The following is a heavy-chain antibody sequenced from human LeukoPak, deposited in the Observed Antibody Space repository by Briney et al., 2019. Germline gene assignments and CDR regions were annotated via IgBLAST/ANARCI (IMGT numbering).Heavy chain of an antibody. CDR2: ISPNSGGT. Sequence: ASVKVSCKASGYTFTGYYMHWVRQAPGQGLEWMGWISPNSGGTNYAQKFQGRVTMTRDTSISTAYMELSRLRSDDTAVYYCAREPQMGYGSGSYYNYYYYGMDVWGQGTTVTVSS. D-gene: IGHD3-10*01. V-gene: IGHV1-2*02. J-gene: IGHJ6*02. CDR3: AREPQMGYGSGSYYNYYYYGMDV. CDR1: GYTFTGYY.